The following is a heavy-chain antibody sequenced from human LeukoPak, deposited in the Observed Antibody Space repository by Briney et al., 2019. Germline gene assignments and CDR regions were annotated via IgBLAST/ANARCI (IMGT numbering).Heavy chain of an antibody. V-gene: IGHV4-59*11. Sequence: SETLSLTCTVSGGSISSHYWSWIRQPPGKGLEWIGYIYYSGSTNYNPSLKSRVTISVDTSKNQFSLKLSSVTAADTAAYYCARDSRDYSNYLTAYYYYYYMDVWGKGTTVTVSS. CDR2: IYYSGST. J-gene: IGHJ6*03. CDR1: GGSISSHY. D-gene: IGHD4-11*01. CDR3: ARDSRDYSNYLTAYYYYYYMDV.